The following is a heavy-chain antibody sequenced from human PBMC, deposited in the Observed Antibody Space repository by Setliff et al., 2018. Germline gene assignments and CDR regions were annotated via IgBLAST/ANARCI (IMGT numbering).Heavy chain of an antibody. CDR2: IYSSGST. V-gene: IGHV4-59*01. Sequence: SETLSLTCAVSGGAIDNRYYWGWIRQPPGKGLEWIGYIYSSGSTNNNPSLKSRATISVDTSKNQFSLKLSSVTAADTAVYYCARAAKYDSSGYYGFWFDPWGQGTLVTSPQ. CDR1: GGAIDNRYY. D-gene: IGHD3-22*01. J-gene: IGHJ5*02. CDR3: ARAAKYDSSGYYGFWFDP.